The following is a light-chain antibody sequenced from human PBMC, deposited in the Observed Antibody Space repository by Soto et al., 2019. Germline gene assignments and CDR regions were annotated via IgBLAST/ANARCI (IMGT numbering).Light chain of an antibody. CDR1: HSFSIN. CDR3: QQSYRNPRT. J-gene: IGKJ1*01. Sequence: IVMTQSPGTLSVSPWEREKLYCRASHSFSINLAWDQQEPGQAPRLLIYDASTRATGIPARFSGSGSGTEFTLTISSLQPEDFATYYCQQSYRNPRTFGLGTKVDIK. CDR2: DAS. V-gene: IGKV3D-15*01.